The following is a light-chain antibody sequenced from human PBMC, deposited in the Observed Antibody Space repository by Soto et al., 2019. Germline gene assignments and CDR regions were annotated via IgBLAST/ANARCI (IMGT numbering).Light chain of an antibody. CDR1: SSDVAIYNR. CDR3: GSYAGGHTWV. V-gene: IGLV2-18*02. CDR2: EVS. J-gene: IGLJ1*01. Sequence: QSALTQPRSVSGSPGQSVTISCTGLSSDVAIYNRVSWYQQPPGTAPRLIIYEVSNRPSGVPGRFSGSRSGNTASLAISGLQAEDEADYYCGSYAGGHTWVFGTGTKLTVL.